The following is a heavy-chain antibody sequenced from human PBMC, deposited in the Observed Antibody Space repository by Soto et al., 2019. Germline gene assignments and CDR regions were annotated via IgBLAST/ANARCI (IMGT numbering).Heavy chain of an antibody. Sequence: ASVKVSCKASGGTFSNHAISWVRQAPGQGLEWVGGIIPMFPTADYAQRFQGRVTITADDSTTTVYMELSGLRSEDTAMYYCARDDATYCGGDCYRYFYYGMDVWGQVTTATLS. J-gene: IGHJ6*02. D-gene: IGHD2-21*02. CDR2: IIPMFPTA. CDR1: GGTFSNHA. V-gene: IGHV1-69*13. CDR3: ARDDATYCGGDCYRYFYYGMDV.